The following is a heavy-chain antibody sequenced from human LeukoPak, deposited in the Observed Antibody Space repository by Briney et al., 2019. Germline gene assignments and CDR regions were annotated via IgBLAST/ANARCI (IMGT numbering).Heavy chain of an antibody. V-gene: IGHV3-11*01. CDR1: GFTFSDYH. CDR2: ISSSGSAV. CDR3: ARGYSNSWSPFDY. Sequence: GGSLRLSCAASGFTFSDYHMSWIRQSPGKGLECLSFISSSGSAVYYADSVKGRFTISRDNAKNSLYLQMNSLRAEDTAVYYCARGYSNSWSPFDYWGQGTLVTVSS. D-gene: IGHD6-13*01. J-gene: IGHJ4*02.